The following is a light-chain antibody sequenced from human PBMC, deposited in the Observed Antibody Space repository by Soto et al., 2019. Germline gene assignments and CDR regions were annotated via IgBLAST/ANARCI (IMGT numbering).Light chain of an antibody. CDR2: SDN. CDR3: AAWDDSLNAYV. CDR1: SSNIGSNT. J-gene: IGLJ1*01. V-gene: IGLV1-44*01. Sequence: QAVVTQPPSASGTPGQRVTISCSGSSSNIGSNTVNWYQQVPGTAPRFLIYSDNQRPSGVPDRVSGSKSGTSASLAISGLQSEDEADYYCAAWDDSLNAYVFGTGTKVTVL.